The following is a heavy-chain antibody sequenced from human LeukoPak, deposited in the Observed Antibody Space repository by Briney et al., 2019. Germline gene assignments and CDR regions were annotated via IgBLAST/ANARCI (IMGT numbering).Heavy chain of an antibody. V-gene: IGHV1-69*05. CDR1: GGTFSSYA. D-gene: IGHD1-26*01. J-gene: IGHJ4*02. CDR3: ARERGSYPWYFDY. Sequence: ASVKVSCKASGGTFSSYAISWVRQAPGQGLEWMGRIIPIFGTANYAQKFQGRVTITTDESTSTAYMELSSLRSEDTAVYYCARERGSYPWYFDYWGQGTLVTVSS. CDR2: IIPIFGTA.